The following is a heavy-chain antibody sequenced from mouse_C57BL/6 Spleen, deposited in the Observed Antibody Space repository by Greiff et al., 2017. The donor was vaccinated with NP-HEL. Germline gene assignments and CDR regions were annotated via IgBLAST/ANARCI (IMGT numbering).Heavy chain of an antibody. J-gene: IGHJ3*01. CDR3: ARSYPSTGIPFAY. V-gene: IGHV7-3*01. D-gene: IGHD4-1*01. CDR1: GFTFTDYY. CDR2: IRNKANGYTT. Sequence: EVNVVESGGGLVQPGGSLSLSCAASGFTFTDYYMSWVRQPPGKALEWLGFIRNKANGYTTEYSASVKGRFTISRDDSQSILYLPINARRAEDSATYYCARSYPSTGIPFAYWGQGTLVTVSA.